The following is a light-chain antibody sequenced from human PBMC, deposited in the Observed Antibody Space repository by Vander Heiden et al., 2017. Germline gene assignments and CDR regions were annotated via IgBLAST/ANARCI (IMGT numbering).Light chain of an antibody. J-gene: IGLJ2*01. Sequence: QLVVTQSPSPSASLAASVKLTCTLNSRHDNYAIAWHQQQPEKGPRYLMKVNSDGSHSKGDGIPDRFSGSSSGAERYLIISSLQSEDEADYYCQTWGSGIVVFGGGTKLTVL. CDR3: QTWGSGIVV. V-gene: IGLV4-69*01. CDR2: VNSDGSH. CDR1: SRHDNYA.